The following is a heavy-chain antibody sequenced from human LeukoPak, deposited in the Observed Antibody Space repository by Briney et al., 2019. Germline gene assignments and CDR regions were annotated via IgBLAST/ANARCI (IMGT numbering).Heavy chain of an antibody. Sequence: GGSLRLSCVASGFTFSNYWMSWVRQAPGKGLEWVANIKQDGSEKYYVDSVKGRFTISRDNAKNSLYLQMNSLRAEDTAVYYCARAREGYYDSSGYYWIFNYWGQGTLVTVSS. CDR3: ARAREGYYDSSGYYWIFNY. D-gene: IGHD3-22*01. CDR2: IKQDGSEK. CDR1: GFTFSNYW. J-gene: IGHJ4*02. V-gene: IGHV3-7*03.